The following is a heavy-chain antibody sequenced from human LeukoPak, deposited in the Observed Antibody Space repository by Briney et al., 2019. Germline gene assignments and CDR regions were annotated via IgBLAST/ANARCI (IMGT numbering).Heavy chain of an antibody. V-gene: IGHV4-4*07. D-gene: IGHD3-9*01. CDR3: AREVLRYFDWLLPSYPDIFDY. CDR1: GGSISSYY. Sequence: SETLSLTCTVSGGSISSYYWSWIRQPAGKGLEWIGRIDTSGNTNYKPSLKSRVTMSVDTSKNQFSLKLSSVTAADTAVYYCAREVLRYFDWLLPSYPDIFDYWGQGTLVTVSS. J-gene: IGHJ4*02. CDR2: IDTSGNT.